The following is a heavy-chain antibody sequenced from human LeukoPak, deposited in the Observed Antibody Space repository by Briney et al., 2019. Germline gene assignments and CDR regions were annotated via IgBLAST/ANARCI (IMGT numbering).Heavy chain of an antibody. Sequence: GGPLSLSCPASGFTFSSYPLRWVRQAPGKGLEWFSAISGSGGSTYYADSVKGRFTISRDNSKNTLYLQMNSLRAEDTAVYYCAKPGRYSGYDFDYWGQGTLVTVSS. J-gene: IGHJ4*02. CDR3: AKPGRYSGYDFDY. CDR2: ISGSGGST. CDR1: GFTFSSYP. D-gene: IGHD5-12*01. V-gene: IGHV3-23*01.